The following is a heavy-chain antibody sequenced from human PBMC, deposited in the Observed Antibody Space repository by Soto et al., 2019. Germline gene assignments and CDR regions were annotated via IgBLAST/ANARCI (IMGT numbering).Heavy chain of an antibody. CDR1: GYTFTNYY. Sequence: QVQLVQSGAEVKKPGASVKVSCKASGYTFTNYYIYWVRQAPGQGLEWMGKINPSGGSTSYAQKFQGRVTMTRDTSTSTVYMELSSLRSEDTAVYYCAGGYYASGSPLLPSDYWGQGTLVTVSS. CDR2: INPSGGST. J-gene: IGHJ4*02. D-gene: IGHD3-10*01. V-gene: IGHV1-46*03. CDR3: AGGYYASGSPLLPSDY.